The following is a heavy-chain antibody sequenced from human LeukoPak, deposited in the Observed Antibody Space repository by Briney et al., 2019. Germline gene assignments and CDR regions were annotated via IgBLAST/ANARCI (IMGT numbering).Heavy chain of an antibody. CDR1: GYTFTSYD. Sequence: APVKVSCKASGYTFTSYDINWVRQATGQGLEWMGWMNPNSGNTGYAQKFQGRVTMTRNTSISTAYMELSSLRSEDTAVYYCARSNMVRGVIISRPLDYWGQGTLVTVSS. V-gene: IGHV1-8*01. CDR2: MNPNSGNT. CDR3: ARSNMVRGVIISRPLDY. J-gene: IGHJ4*02. D-gene: IGHD3-10*01.